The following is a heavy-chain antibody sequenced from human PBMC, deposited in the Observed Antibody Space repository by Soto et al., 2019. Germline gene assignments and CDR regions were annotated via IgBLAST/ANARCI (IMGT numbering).Heavy chain of an antibody. V-gene: IGHV1-69*13. CDR1: GGTFTTYA. J-gene: IGHJ6*02. Sequence: GASVKVSCKASGGTFTTYAINWVRQAPGQGFEWMGGIIPIFGTANYAQKFQGRVTITADEFRGTAYMELSSLTSEDTAMYYCARALRPHYYDSSGYYAGGHKYNGMDVWGQGTTVTVSS. CDR2: IIPIFGTA. D-gene: IGHD3-22*01. CDR3: ARALRPHYYDSSGYYAGGHKYNGMDV.